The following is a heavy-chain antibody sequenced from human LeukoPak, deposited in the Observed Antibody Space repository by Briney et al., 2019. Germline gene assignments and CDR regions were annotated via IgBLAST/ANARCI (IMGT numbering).Heavy chain of an antibody. Sequence: GGSLRLSCAASGFTFSSYEMNWVRQAPGKGLEWVSYISSSGSTIYYPDSVKGRFTISRDNAKNSLYLQMNGLRAEDTAVYYCAELGITMIGGVWGKGTTVTISS. CDR1: GFTFSSYE. CDR2: ISSSGSTI. J-gene: IGHJ6*04. V-gene: IGHV3-48*03. D-gene: IGHD3-10*02. CDR3: AELGITMIGGV.